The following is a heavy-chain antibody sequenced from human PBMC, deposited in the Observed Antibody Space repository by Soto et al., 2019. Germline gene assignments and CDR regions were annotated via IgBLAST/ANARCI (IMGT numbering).Heavy chain of an antibody. CDR3: AGEYGSAFPVY. CDR2: ISSGGGTT. J-gene: IGHJ4*02. CDR1: GLTFSSYE. V-gene: IGHV3-48*03. Sequence: WGSLRLSCAASGLTFSSYEMNWVRQAPGKGLEWVSYISSGGGTTYYADSVKGRFTISRDNAKNSLYLQMNSLRGEDKALYYFAGEYGSAFPVYWGQGTLGTASS. D-gene: IGHD3-10*01.